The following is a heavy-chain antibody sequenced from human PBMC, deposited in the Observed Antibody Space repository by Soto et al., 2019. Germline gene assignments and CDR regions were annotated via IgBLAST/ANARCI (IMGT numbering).Heavy chain of an antibody. V-gene: IGHV4-34*01. CDR3: ARAAAPSAEYDY. D-gene: IGHD6-13*01. Sequence: KPSETLPLTCAVYGGSFSGYYWSWIRQPPGKGLEWIGEINHSGSTNYNPSLKSRVTISVDTSKNQFSLKLSSVTAADTAVYYCARAAAPSAEYDYWGQGTLVTVSS. J-gene: IGHJ4*02. CDR1: GGSFSGYY. CDR2: INHSGST.